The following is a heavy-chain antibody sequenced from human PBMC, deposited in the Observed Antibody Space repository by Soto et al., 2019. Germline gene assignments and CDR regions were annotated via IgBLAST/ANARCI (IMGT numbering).Heavy chain of an antibody. CDR1: GGSISSSSYY. Sequence: SETLSLTCTVSGGSISSSSYYWGWIRQPPGKGLEWIGSIYYSGSTYYNPSLKSRVTISVDTSKNQFSLKLSSVTAADTAVYYCARRVLRYFDWLPQDEPFDYWGQGTLVTVSS. J-gene: IGHJ4*02. V-gene: IGHV4-39*01. D-gene: IGHD3-9*01. CDR2: IYYSGST. CDR3: ARRVLRYFDWLPQDEPFDY.